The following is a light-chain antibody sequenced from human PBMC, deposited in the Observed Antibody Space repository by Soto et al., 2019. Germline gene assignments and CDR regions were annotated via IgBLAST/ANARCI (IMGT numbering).Light chain of an antibody. CDR2: EVS. CDR1: SSDVGGYNY. CDR3: SSYTSSSSFV. J-gene: IGLJ1*01. Sequence: QSALTQPASVSGSPGQSITISCTGTSSDVGGYNYVSWYQQHPGKAPKLMIYEVSNRPSGVSNRSSGSKSGNTASLTISGLQAEDGADYYCSSYTSSSSFVFGTGTKVTV. V-gene: IGLV2-14*01.